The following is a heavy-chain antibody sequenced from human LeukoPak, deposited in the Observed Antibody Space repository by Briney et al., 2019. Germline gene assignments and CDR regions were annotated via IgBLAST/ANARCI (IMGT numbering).Heavy chain of an antibody. D-gene: IGHD1-1*01. CDR2: IYYSGST. J-gene: IGHJ4*02. Sequence: SETLSLTCTVSGGSISSSSYYWGWIRQPPGKGLEWIGSIYYSGSTYYNPSLKSRVTISVDTSKNQFSLKLSSVTAADTAVYYCARESWRYYFDYWGQGTLVTVSS. V-gene: IGHV4-39*02. CDR1: GGSISSSSYY. CDR3: ARESWRYYFDY.